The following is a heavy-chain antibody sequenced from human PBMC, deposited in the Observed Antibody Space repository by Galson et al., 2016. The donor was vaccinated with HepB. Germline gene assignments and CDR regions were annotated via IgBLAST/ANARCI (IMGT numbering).Heavy chain of an antibody. CDR1: GFPFGEYD. CDR3: ARDRGHSGSSSSSYKGIDA. Sequence: SLRLSCAASGFPFGEYDMSWVRQVPGKGLEWVSGIYRNGGITGYADSVRGRFTISRDNARNTLYLQMNRLRAEDTALYYCARDRGHSGSSSSSYKGIDAWGQGTSVIVSS. CDR2: IYRNGGIT. V-gene: IGHV3-20*04. J-gene: IGHJ6*02. D-gene: IGHD6-6*01.